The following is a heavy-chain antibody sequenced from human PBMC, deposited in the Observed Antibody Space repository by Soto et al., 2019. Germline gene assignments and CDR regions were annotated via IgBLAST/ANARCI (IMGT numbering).Heavy chain of an antibody. CDR1: GFTFSNAW. CDR2: IKSKTDGGTT. J-gene: IGHJ4*02. CDR3: TPSGSYCLDC. D-gene: IGHD1-26*01. V-gene: IGHV3-15*01. Sequence: LSLTCAASGFTFSNAWMSWVRQAPGKGLEWVGRIKSKTDGGTTDYAAPVKGRFTISRDDSKNTLYLQMNSLKTEDTAVYYCTPSGSYCLDCWGQGTLVTVSS.